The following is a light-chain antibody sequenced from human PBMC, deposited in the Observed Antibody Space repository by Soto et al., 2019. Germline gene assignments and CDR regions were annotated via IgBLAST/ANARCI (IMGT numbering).Light chain of an antibody. Sequence: SVLTQPASVSGSPGQSITISCIGTSSDIGSYDHVAWYQQFPGKGPKLIIYAVSDRPSGVSDRFSGSKSGISASLTISGLQTEDEADYYCISYTDRQSYLFGTGTKVTVL. V-gene: IGLV2-14*03. CDR2: AVS. CDR3: ISYTDRQSYL. J-gene: IGLJ1*01. CDR1: SSDIGSYDH.